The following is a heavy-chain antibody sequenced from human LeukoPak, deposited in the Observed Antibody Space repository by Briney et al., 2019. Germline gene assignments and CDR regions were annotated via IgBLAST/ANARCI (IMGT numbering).Heavy chain of an antibody. D-gene: IGHD4-17*01. CDR1: GYTFTSYY. V-gene: IGHV1-46*01. CDR2: TNPSGGST. CDR3: ARNPVTTKYFDY. J-gene: IGHJ4*02. Sequence: ASVKVSCKASGYTFTSYYMHWVRQAPGQGLEWMGITNPSGGSTRYAQKFQGRVTMTRDTSTSTVYMELSSLRSEDTAVYYCARNPVTTKYFDYWGQGTLVTVSS.